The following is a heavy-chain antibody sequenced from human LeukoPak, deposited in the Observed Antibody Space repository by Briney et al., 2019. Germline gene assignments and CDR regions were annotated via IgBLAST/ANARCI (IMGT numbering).Heavy chain of an antibody. D-gene: IGHD6-13*01. CDR1: GGSISSGGYY. CDR2: IYYSGST. V-gene: IGHV4-31*03. CDR3: ARGGQSTIAAAGTY. Sequence: PSETLSLTCTVSGGSISSGGYYWSWIRQHPGKGLEWIGYIYYSGSTYYNPSLKSRVTISVDTSKNQFSLKLSSVTAADTAVYYCARGGQSTIAAAGTYWGQGTLVTVSS. J-gene: IGHJ4*02.